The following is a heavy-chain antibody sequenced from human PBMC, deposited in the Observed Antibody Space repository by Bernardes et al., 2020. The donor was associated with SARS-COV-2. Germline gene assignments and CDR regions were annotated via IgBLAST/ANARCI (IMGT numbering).Heavy chain of an antibody. J-gene: IGHJ4*02. Sequence: GWSLRRSCTASGFTFSTYAISWVRQAPGKGLDWVSTISGGATSTYYADSVKGRFTISRDNSKNTLYLQMNNLRAEDTAVYYCARGANVVRGVFDYFDYWGQGTLVTVSS. CDR2: ISGGATST. CDR1: GFTFSTYA. D-gene: IGHD3-10*01. V-gene: IGHV3-23*01. CDR3: ARGANVVRGVFDYFDY.